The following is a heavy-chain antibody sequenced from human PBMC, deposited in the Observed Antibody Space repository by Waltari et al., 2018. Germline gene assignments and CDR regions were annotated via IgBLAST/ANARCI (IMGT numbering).Heavy chain of an antibody. CDR2: INPNSGGT. CDR1: GYTFTGYY. Sequence: QVQLVQSGAEVKKPGASVKVSCKASGYTFTGYYMHWVRQAPGQGLEWMGRINPNSGGTNYAQKFQGRVTMTRDTSISTAYMELRSLRSDDTAVYYCARNRDFPQSYSDYWGQGTLVTVSS. CDR3: ARNRDFPQSYSDY. V-gene: IGHV1-2*06. J-gene: IGHJ4*02.